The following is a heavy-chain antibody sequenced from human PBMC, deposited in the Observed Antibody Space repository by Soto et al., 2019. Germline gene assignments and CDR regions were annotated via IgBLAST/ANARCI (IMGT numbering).Heavy chain of an antibody. CDR3: ARPTAVGATGRYFFDY. CDR1: GYRFTTYY. CDR2: INPGSGST. V-gene: IGHV1-46*01. Sequence: QVQLVQSGTEVKKPGASVKVSCKTSGYRFTTYYIHLVRQAPGQGLEWMGVINPGSGSTNYAQKFKGRVTMTADTSTNTVNMELSSLTSEDTAVYYYARPTAVGATGRYFFDYWGLGTLVTVSS. J-gene: IGHJ4*01. D-gene: IGHD1-26*01.